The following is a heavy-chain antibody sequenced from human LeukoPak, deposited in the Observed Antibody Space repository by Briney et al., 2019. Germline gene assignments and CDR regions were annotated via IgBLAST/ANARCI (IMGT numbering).Heavy chain of an antibody. V-gene: IGHV1-2*02. Sequence: AASVKVSCKASGYIFTGYYMHWARQAPGQGLEWMGWINPNSGDTNYAQKFQGRVTMTRDTSISTAYMELSRLISDDAAVYYCARANYDFWSGYSYYYYYMDVWGKGTTVTVSS. CDR3: ARANYDFWSGYSYYYYYMDV. CDR1: GYIFTGYY. CDR2: INPNSGDT. J-gene: IGHJ6*03. D-gene: IGHD3-3*01.